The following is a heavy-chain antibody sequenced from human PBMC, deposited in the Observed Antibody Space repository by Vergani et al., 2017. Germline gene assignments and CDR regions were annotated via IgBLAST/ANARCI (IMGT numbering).Heavy chain of an antibody. CDR2: IYYSGST. D-gene: IGHD3-16*01. CDR3: AGGPVGYYYYGMDV. V-gene: IGHV4-59*08. CDR1: GGSISSYY. J-gene: IGHJ6*02. Sequence: QVQLQESGPGLVKPSETLSLTCTVSGGSISSYYWSWIRQPQGKGLEWSGYIYYSGSTNYNPSLKRRVTISVDTAKNQFSLKLSSVTAADTAVYYCAGGPVGYYYYGMDVWGQGTTVTVSS.